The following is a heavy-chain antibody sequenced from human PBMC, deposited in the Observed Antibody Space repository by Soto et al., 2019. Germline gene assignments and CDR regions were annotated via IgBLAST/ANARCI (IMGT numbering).Heavy chain of an antibody. CDR2: IYHSGST. CDR3: ARDRQGILFDP. CDR1: GCSISSGYY. Sequence: SETLSLTCAVSGCSISSGYYWGWIRQPPGKGLEWIGSIYHSGSTYYNPSLKSRVTISVDTSKNQFSLKLSSVTAADTAVYYCARDRQGILFDPWGQGTLVTVSS. D-gene: IGHD6-13*01. J-gene: IGHJ5*02. V-gene: IGHV4-38-2*02.